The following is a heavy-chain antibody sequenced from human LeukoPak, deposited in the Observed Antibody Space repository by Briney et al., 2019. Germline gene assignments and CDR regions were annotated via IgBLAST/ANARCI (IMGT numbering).Heavy chain of an antibody. CDR1: GGSISSYY. Sequence: SETLSLTCTVSGGSISSYYWSWIRQPPGKGLEGIGYIYYSGSTNYNPSLKSPVTISVDTSKNQFSLRLKSVTAADTSIYYCARPRSRISWFDPWGQGTLVTVSS. CDR2: IYYSGST. V-gene: IGHV4-59*08. D-gene: IGHD2-15*01. CDR3: ARPRSRISWFDP. J-gene: IGHJ5*02.